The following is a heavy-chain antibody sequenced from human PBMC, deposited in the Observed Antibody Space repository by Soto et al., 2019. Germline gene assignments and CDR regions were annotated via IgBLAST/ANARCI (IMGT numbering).Heavy chain of an antibody. CDR1: GGSVNGYY. D-gene: IGHD3-3*01. J-gene: IGHJ5*02. Sequence: QVHLQQWGAGLLKPSETLSLTCAVYGGSVNGYYWNWIRQPPGKGLEWIGEINHTGGTHHNPSLKIRVTMSVDTSKNPLSLRLSSVTAADTAIYYSPTRITVFGLLIPPFDPWGEGTQVTFSS. CDR2: INHTGGT. V-gene: IGHV4-34*02. CDR3: PTRITVFGLLIPPFDP.